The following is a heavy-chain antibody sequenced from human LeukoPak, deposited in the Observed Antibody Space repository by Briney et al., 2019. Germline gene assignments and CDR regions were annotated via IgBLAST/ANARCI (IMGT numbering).Heavy chain of an antibody. J-gene: IGHJ4*02. V-gene: IGHV4-30-2*01. D-gene: IGHD3-22*01. CDR3: ARVYDSSGYSFDY. Sequence: KPSETLSLTCGVSGGSVSSDYYAWTWIRQPPGKGLEWIGYIFHGGSTSYNPSLKSRVTISVDTSKNQFSLKLSSVTAADTAVYYCARVYDSSGYSFDYWGQGTLVTVSS. CDR2: IFHGGST. CDR1: GGSVSSDYYA.